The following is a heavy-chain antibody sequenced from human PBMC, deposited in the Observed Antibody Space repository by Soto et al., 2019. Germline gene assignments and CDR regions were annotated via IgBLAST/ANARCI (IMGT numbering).Heavy chain of an antibody. CDR2: IYYSGST. Sequence: SETLSLTCTVSGGSISSGSYYWGWIRQPPGKGLEWVGNIYYSGSTYYNPSLKSRVTISVDTSKNQFSLKMTSVTAADTAVYYCARLKAVAGASVLDWGQGTLVTVSS. CDR1: GGSISSGSYY. J-gene: IGHJ4*02. V-gene: IGHV4-39*01. D-gene: IGHD6-19*01. CDR3: ARLKAVAGASVLD.